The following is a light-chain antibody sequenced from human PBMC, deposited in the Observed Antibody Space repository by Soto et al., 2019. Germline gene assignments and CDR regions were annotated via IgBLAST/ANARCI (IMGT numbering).Light chain of an antibody. CDR2: GAS. CDR1: QSISSN. V-gene: IGKV3-15*01. Sequence: EIVMTQSPATLSVSPGERATLSCRASQSISSNLAWYQQKPGQAPRLLIYGASTRAPGIPARFSGSGSGTEFTLTISSLQSEDLLVYYCQQYNNWPPYTFGQGTKLEIK. CDR3: QQYNNWPPYT. J-gene: IGKJ2*01.